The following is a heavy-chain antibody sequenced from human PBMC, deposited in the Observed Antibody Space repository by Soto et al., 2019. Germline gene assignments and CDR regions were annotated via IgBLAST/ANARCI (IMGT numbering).Heavy chain of an antibody. CDR3: ARDVGGSGSIVATIMDAFDI. J-gene: IGHJ3*02. Sequence: PSETLSLTCTVSGGSISSGDYYWSWIRQPPGKGLEWIGYIYYSGSTYYNPSLKSRVTISVDTSKNQFSLKLSSVTAADTAVYYCARDVGGSGSIVATIMDAFDIWGQGTMVTVSS. D-gene: IGHD5-12*01. CDR1: GGSISSGDYY. CDR2: IYYSGST. V-gene: IGHV4-30-4*01.